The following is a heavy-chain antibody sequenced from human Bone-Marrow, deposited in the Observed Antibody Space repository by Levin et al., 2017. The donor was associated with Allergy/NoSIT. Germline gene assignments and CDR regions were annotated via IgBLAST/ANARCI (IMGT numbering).Heavy chain of an antibody. CDR3: ARAEDY. CDR1: LFTFISYW. J-gene: IGHJ4*02. Sequence: SLLLSFSSSLFTFISYWMSWVRQAPGKGLEWVANINQGGSAKYYADSVKGRFTISRDNAKNSLYLQMNSLRAEDTAVYYCARAEDYWGRGTLVTVSS. D-gene: IGHD1-14*01. CDR2: INQGGSAK. V-gene: IGHV3-7*01.